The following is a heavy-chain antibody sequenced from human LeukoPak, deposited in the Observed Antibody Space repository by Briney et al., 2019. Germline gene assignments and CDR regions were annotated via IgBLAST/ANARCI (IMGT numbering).Heavy chain of an antibody. D-gene: IGHD3-16*01. V-gene: IGHV1-2*02. Sequence: ASVQVSCKASGYTFTGYYMHWVRQAPGQGLEWMGWINPNSGDTKYAQKFQGRVTMTRDTSISTAYMELSRLRSDDTAVYYCATQRGSYLWGTDFDYWGQGTLVTVSS. CDR3: ATQRGSYLWGTDFDY. CDR2: INPNSGDT. CDR1: GYTFTGYY. J-gene: IGHJ4*02.